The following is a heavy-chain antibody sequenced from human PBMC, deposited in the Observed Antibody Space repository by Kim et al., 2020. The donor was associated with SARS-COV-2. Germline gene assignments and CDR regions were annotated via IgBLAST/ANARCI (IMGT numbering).Heavy chain of an antibody. CDR3: AKDPAPIIAAAILPFDY. D-gene: IGHD6-13*01. V-gene: IGHV3-9*01. CDR2: ISWNSGSI. J-gene: IGHJ4*01. Sequence: GGSLRLSCAASGFTFDDYAMHWVRQAPGKGLEWVSGISWNSGSIGYADSVKGRFTISRDNAKNSLYLQMNSLRAEDTALYYCAKDPAPIIAAAILPFDY. CDR1: GFTFDDYA.